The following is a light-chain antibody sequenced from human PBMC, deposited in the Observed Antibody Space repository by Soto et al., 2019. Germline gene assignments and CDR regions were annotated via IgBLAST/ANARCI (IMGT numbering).Light chain of an antibody. Sequence: EIVLTQSPATLSLSPGERATLSCRASQSVGNYLAWYQQKPGQGPRLLIYDASNRATGSPARFSGSGSGTDFTLTISSLEPEDFAVYYCQQRYKPVTFGGGTKVEIK. V-gene: IGKV3-11*01. CDR2: DAS. J-gene: IGKJ4*01. CDR3: QQRYKPVT. CDR1: QSVGNY.